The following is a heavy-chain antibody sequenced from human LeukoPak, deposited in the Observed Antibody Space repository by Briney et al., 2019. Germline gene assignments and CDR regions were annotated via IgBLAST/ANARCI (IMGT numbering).Heavy chain of an antibody. Sequence: PSETLSLTCTVSGGSISSSSYYWGWIRQPPGKGLEWIGSIYYSGSTYYNPSLKSRVTISVDTSKNQFSLKLSSVTAADTAVYYCARHVTYDSSGYPITYFDYWGQGTLVTVSS. CDR1: GGSISSSSYY. CDR2: IYYSGST. J-gene: IGHJ4*02. V-gene: IGHV4-39*01. CDR3: ARHVTYDSSGYPITYFDY. D-gene: IGHD3-22*01.